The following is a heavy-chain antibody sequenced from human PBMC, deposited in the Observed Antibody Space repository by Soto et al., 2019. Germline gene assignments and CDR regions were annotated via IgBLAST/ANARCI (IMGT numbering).Heavy chain of an antibody. Sequence: QVQLQESGPGLVKPSETLSLRCTVSDGSISPNYWTWIRQPPGMGLEWIGYIYYAGTTTYNPSLKSRVSISVDTSKNEVSLKLTSVTAADTAVYYCARLGAYYQALDSWGQGTLVTVSS. D-gene: IGHD3-22*01. V-gene: IGHV4-59*08. J-gene: IGHJ4*02. CDR1: DGSISPNY. CDR2: IYYAGTT. CDR3: ARLGAYYQALDS.